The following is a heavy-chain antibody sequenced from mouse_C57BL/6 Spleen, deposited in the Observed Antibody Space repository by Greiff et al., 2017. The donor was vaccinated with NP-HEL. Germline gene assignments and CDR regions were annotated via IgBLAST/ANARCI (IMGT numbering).Heavy chain of an antibody. CDR2: ISDGGSYT. CDR3: ARANWDVGYFDY. J-gene: IGHJ2*01. V-gene: IGHV5-4*03. D-gene: IGHD4-1*01. Sequence: EVKVVESGGGLVKPGGSLKLSCAASGFTFSSYAMSWVRQTPEKRLEWVATISDGGSYTYYPDNVKGRFTISRDNAKNNLYLQMSHLKSEDTAMYYCARANWDVGYFDYWGQGTTLTVSS. CDR1: GFTFSSYA.